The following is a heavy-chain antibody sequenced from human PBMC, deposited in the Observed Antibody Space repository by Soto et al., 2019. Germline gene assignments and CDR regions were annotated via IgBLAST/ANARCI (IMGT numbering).Heavy chain of an antibody. CDR1: GFTFSTYS. V-gene: IGHV3-48*01. J-gene: IGHJ6*03. Sequence: EVQLVDSGGGLVQPGGSLRLSCAASGFTFSTYSVNWVRQAPGKGLEWLSYISGSSNTIYYADSVRGRFTISRDNARNSLYLQIRSLRAEDTAVYYCVRKAAVADTYPYCYMDVWGKGTTVTVSS. D-gene: IGHD6-19*01. CDR2: ISGSSNTI. CDR3: VRKAAVADTYPYCYMDV.